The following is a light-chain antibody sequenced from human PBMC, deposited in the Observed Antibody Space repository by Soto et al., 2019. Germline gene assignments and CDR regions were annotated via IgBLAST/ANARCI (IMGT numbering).Light chain of an antibody. CDR2: KVS. CDR3: MQATHWPIT. CDR1: ERLVYSDGIAY. Sequence: DVVMTQSPLSLPVTLGQPSSISCSSKERLVYSDGIAYFSWFQQRPGRSPRRLIYKVSNRDSGVPARFSGSGSGTDFALKISRVEADDVGVYYCMQATHWPITFGQGTRLEIK. V-gene: IGKV2-30*01. J-gene: IGKJ5*01.